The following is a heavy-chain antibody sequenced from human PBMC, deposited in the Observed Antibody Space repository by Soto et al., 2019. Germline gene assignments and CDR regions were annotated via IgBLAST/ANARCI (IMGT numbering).Heavy chain of an antibody. J-gene: IGHJ5*02. CDR1: GGSISSGGYS. CDR3: ARARAEYISSGFDP. CDR2: IYHSGST. D-gene: IGHD6-6*01. V-gene: IGHV4-30-2*01. Sequence: QLQLQESCSELVKPSQTLSLTCAVSGGSISSGGYSWSWIQQPPGKGLEWIGYIYHSGSTYYNPSLKSRVTISVDRTKNQFSLKLSSVTAADTAVYYCARARAEYISSGFDPWGQGTLVTVSS.